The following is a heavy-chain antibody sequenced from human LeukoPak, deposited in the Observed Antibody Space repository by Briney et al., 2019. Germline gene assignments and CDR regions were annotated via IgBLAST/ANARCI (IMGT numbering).Heavy chain of an antibody. CDR2: ISYDGSNK. CDR1: GFTFSSYA. CDR3: ARDSTPSVAGLVDY. V-gene: IGHV3-30-3*01. Sequence: GGSLRLSCAASGFTFSSYAMHWVRQAPGKGLEWVAVISYDGSNKYYADSVKGRFTISRDNSKNTLYLQMNSLRAEDTAVYYCARDSTPSVAGLVDYWGQGILVTVSS. D-gene: IGHD6-19*01. J-gene: IGHJ4*02.